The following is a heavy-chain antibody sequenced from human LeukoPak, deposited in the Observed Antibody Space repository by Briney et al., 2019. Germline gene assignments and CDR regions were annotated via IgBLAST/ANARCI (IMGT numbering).Heavy chain of an antibody. V-gene: IGHV2-5*02. CDR1: GFSLGTSGVG. J-gene: IGHJ5*02. Sequence: SGPTLVKPTQTLTLTCTFSGFSLGTSGVGVGWIRQPPGKALEWLALIYWDDDKRYSPSLKSRLTITKDTSKNQVVLTMTNMDPVDTATYYCAHRSAVVAATNWFDPWGQGTLVTVSS. CDR3: AHRSAVVAATNWFDP. CDR2: IYWDDDK. D-gene: IGHD2-15*01.